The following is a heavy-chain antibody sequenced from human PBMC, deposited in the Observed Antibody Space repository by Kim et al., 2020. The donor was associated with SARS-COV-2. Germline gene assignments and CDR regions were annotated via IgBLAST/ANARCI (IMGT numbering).Heavy chain of an antibody. D-gene: IGHD3-10*01. V-gene: IGHV4-31*03. CDR3: ASRSPKTGGMDI. Sequence: SETLSRTCTVSGGSINGGNHFWSWVRQRPGQGLEWLGYIYNIGSTYCPPSLRSRVTVSADTSKSQFSLRLGSVTAADTAVYYCASRSPKTGGMDIWGQGTTVAVSS. CDR2: IYNIGST. J-gene: IGHJ6*02. CDR1: GGSINGGNHF.